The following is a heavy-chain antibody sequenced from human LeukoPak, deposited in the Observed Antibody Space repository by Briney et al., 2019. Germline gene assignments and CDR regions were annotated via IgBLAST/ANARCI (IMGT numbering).Heavy chain of an antibody. CDR1: GFTFSRNV. CDR2: ISYDGNIK. Sequence: GRSLRLSCVASGFTFSRNVLHWVRQAPGKGLEWVATISYDGNIKFHADSVKGRFTISRDNSRNTVYLQMDSLRPEDTAVYHCAKGGIPTGPYYYFYYMDVWGNGTTVTVSS. V-gene: IGHV3-30*01. CDR3: AKGGIPTGPYYYFYYMDV. J-gene: IGHJ6*03. D-gene: IGHD3/OR15-3a*01.